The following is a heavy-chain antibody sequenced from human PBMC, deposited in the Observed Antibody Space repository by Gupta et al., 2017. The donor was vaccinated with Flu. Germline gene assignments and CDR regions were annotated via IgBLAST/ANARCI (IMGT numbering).Heavy chain of an antibody. CDR3: ARVVTPYNNYYYGMDV. J-gene: IGHJ6*02. CDR2: ISSSGNNV. Sequence: GDLVKPGGSLRLSCAASGFTFSDYYMSWIRQAPGKGLEWVSYISSSGNNVYYADSVKGRFTISRDNAKNSLYLQMNSLRAEDTAVYYCARVVTPYNNYYYGMDVWGRGTTVTVSS. V-gene: IGHV3-11*01. D-gene: IGHD1-20*01. CDR1: GFTFSDYY.